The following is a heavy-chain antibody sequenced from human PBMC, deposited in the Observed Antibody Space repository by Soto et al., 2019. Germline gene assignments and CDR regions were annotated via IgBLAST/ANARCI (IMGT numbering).Heavy chain of an antibody. CDR1: GFTFSNAW. D-gene: IGHD2-21*02. J-gene: IGHJ6*02. V-gene: IGHV3-15*01. CDR2: IKTKTDGGTT. Sequence: EVQLVESGGGLVKPGGSLRLSCAASGFTFSNAWMSWVRQAPGKGLEWVGRIKTKTDGGTTDYAAPVKGRFTISRDDSKNTLYLQMNSLKTEDTAVYYCTTGVTSRGMDVWGQGTNVTVYS. CDR3: TTGVTSRGMDV.